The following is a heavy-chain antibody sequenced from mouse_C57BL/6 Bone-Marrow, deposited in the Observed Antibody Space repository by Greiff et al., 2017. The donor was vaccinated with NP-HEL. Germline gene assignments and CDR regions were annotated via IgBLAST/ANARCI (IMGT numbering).Heavy chain of an antibody. D-gene: IGHD2-4*01. V-gene: IGHV3-6*01. J-gene: IGHJ4*01. CDR1: GYSITSGYY. CDR3: AREDYDGCY. Sequence: EVKLMESGPGLVKPSQSLSLTCSVTGYSITSGYYWNWIRQFPGNKLEWMGYISYDGSNNYNPSLQNRISITRDTSKNQFFLKLNSVTTEDTATYYCAREDYDGCYWGQGTSVTVSS. CDR2: ISYDGSN.